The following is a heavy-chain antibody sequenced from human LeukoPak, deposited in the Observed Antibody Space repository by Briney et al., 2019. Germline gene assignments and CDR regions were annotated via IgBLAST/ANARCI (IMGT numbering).Heavy chain of an antibody. CDR2: NSYSGNT. V-gene: IGHV4-59*01. J-gene: IGHJ4*02. Sequence: KPSETLSLTCTVSGGPISTYYWSWIRQPPGKGVGWIGYNSYSGNTNYNPSLKSRVTISVDTSRNQFSLRLSSVTAADTAVYYCARVGSGSFDSWGQGTLVAVSS. D-gene: IGHD6-19*01. CDR1: GGPISTYY. CDR3: ARVGSGSFDS.